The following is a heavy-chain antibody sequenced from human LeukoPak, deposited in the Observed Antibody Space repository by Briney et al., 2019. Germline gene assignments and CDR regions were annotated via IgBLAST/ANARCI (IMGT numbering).Heavy chain of an antibody. CDR1: GFTFSSYA. D-gene: IGHD3-3*01. CDR3: ARVTPIFGMGGWFDP. Sequence: PGGSLRLSCAASGFTFSSYAVSWIRQPPGKGLEWIGYIYYSGSTNYNPSLKSRVTISVDTSKNQFSLKLSSVTAADTAVYYCARVTPIFGMGGWFDPWGQGTLVTVSS. J-gene: IGHJ5*02. V-gene: IGHV4-59*01. CDR2: IYYSGST.